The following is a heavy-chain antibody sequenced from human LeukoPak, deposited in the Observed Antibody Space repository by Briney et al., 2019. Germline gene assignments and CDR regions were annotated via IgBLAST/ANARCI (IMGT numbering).Heavy chain of an antibody. CDR1: GFTFGSYA. J-gene: IGHJ4*02. V-gene: IGHV3-30*04. CDR2: ISYDGSNK. D-gene: IGHD2-21*02. CDR3: ARDPYCGGDCYGPRHTFEFDY. Sequence: GGSLRLSCAASGFTFGSYAMHWVRQAPGKGLEWVAVISYDGSNKYYADSVKGRFTISRDNSKNTLYLQMNSLRAEDTAVYYCARDPYCGGDCYGPRHTFEFDYWGQGTLVTVSS.